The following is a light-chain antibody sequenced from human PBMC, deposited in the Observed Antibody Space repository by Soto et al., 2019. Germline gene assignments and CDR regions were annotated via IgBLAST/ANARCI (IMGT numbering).Light chain of an antibody. Sequence: EIVLTQSPATLSLSPGERATLSCRASQSVSSYLAWYQQKPGQAPRLLIYDESNSATGIPARFSGSGSGTDFTLTISSLEPEDFAVYYCQQRSNWPPYTFGQGTKLEIK. CDR1: QSVSSY. J-gene: IGKJ2*01. V-gene: IGKV3-11*01. CDR3: QQRSNWPPYT. CDR2: DES.